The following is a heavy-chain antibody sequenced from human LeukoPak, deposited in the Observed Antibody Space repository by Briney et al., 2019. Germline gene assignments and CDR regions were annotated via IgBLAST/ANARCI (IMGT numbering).Heavy chain of an antibody. CDR2: INHSGST. CDR1: GGSVSGYY. J-gene: IGHJ4*02. Sequence: SETLSLTCAVSGGSVSGYYWSWIRQPPGKGLEWIGEINHSGSTNYNPSLKSRVTISVDTSKNQFSLKLSSVTAADTAVYYCARERLESYYDFWSGYLYWGQGTLVTVPS. V-gene: IGHV4-34*01. CDR3: ARERLESYYDFWSGYLY. D-gene: IGHD3-3*01.